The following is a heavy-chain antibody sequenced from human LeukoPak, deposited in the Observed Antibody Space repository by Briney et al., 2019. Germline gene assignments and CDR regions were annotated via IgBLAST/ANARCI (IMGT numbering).Heavy chain of an antibody. Sequence: GGSLRLSCAASGFTFTNYAMHWVRQAPGKGLEYVSGISTNGGSTYYANSVKGRYTISRDNSKNTLYLQMGSLRAEDMAVYYCAREKDAVLRYFDWLLGPFDYWGQGTLVTVSS. CDR3: AREKDAVLRYFDWLLGPFDY. D-gene: IGHD3-9*01. J-gene: IGHJ4*02. CDR2: ISTNGGST. CDR1: GFTFTNYA. V-gene: IGHV3-64*01.